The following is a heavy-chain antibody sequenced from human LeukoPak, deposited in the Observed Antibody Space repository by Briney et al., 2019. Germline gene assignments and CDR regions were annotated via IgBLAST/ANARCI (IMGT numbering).Heavy chain of an antibody. D-gene: IGHD5-18*01. CDR3: ARDGYSYGFGLAH. J-gene: IGHJ4*02. CDR2: IYTSGST. Sequence: SQTLSLTCTVSGGSIISGSYYWSWIRQPAGKGLEWIGRIYTSGSTNYNPSLKSRVTISVDTSKNQFSLKLSSVTAADTAVYYCARDGYSYGFGLAHWGQGTLVTVSS. V-gene: IGHV4-61*02. CDR1: GGSIISGSYY.